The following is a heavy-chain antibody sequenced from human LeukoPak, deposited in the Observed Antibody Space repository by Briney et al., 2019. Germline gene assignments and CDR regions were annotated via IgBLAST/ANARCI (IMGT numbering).Heavy chain of an antibody. V-gene: IGHV4-59*08. CDR3: ARTDTAMVPFDY. CDR2: IYYSGST. Sequence: SETLSLTCTVSGGSISSYYWRWIRQPPGKGLEWIGYIYYSGSTNYNPSLKSRVTISVDTSKNQFSLKLSSVTAADTAVYYCARTDTAMVPFDYWGQGTLVTVSA. CDR1: GGSISSYY. D-gene: IGHD5-18*01. J-gene: IGHJ4*02.